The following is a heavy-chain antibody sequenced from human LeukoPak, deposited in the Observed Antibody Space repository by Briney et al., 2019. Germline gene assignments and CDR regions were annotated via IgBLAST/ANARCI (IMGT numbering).Heavy chain of an antibody. V-gene: IGHV1-8*01. CDR2: MNPNSGNT. D-gene: IGHD3-9*01. CDR1: GYTFTSYD. J-gene: IGHJ3*02. CDR3: ARGLTGYYGGAFDI. Sequence: GASVKVSCKASGYTFTSYDINWVRQATGQGLEWMGWMNPNSGNTGYAQKFQGRVTMTRNTSISTAYMELSSLRSEDTAVYCCARGLTGYYGGAFDIWGQGTMVTVSS.